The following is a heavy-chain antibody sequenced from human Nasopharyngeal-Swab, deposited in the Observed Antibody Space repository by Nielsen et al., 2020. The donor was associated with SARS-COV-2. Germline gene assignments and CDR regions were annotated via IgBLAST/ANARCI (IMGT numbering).Heavy chain of an antibody. CDR3: ARALYSSGWYLDY. Sequence: GESLKISCAASGFTFSSYWMHWVRQAPGKGLVWVSRINSDGSSTSYADSVKGRFTISRDNAKNTLYLQMNSLRAEDTAVYYCARALYSSGWYLDYWGQGTLSPSPQ. J-gene: IGHJ4*02. CDR2: INSDGSST. D-gene: IGHD6-19*01. CDR1: GFTFSSYW. V-gene: IGHV3-74*01.